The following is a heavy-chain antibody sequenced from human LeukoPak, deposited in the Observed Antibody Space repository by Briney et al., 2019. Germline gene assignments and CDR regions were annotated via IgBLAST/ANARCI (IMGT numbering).Heavy chain of an antibody. D-gene: IGHD2-2*01. V-gene: IGHV4-34*01. CDR2: INHSGST. Sequence: PSETLSLTCAVYGGSFSGYYWSWLRQPPGKGLEWIGEINHSGSTNYNPSLKSRVTISVDTSKNQFSLKLSSVTAADTAVYYCARGHVGYCSSTSCVLREGMDVWGQGTTVTVSS. CDR3: ARGHVGYCSSTSCVLREGMDV. J-gene: IGHJ6*02. CDR1: GGSFSGYY.